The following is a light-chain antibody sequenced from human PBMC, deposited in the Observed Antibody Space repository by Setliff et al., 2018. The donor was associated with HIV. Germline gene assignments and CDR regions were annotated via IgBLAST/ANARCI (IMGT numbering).Light chain of an antibody. Sequence: QSALAQPASVSASPGQSITISCTGTSNDVGAYDYVSWYQQHPAKAPKLIIYQATRRPSGVSNRFSGSKSGNTASLTISGLQAEDEADYYCCSNTGSNTFVFGTGTKVTVL. V-gene: IGLV2-14*01. CDR2: QAT. CDR3: CSNTGSNTFV. CDR1: SNDVGAYDY. J-gene: IGLJ1*01.